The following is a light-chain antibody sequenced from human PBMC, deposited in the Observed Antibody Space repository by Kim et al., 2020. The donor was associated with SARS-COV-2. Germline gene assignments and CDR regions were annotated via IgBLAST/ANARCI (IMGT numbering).Light chain of an antibody. Sequence: EIVMTQSPATLSVSPGERATLSCRASQSVSSNLAWYQQKPGQAPRLLIYGASTRATGIPARFSGSGSGTEFTLTLSSLQSEDFAVYYCQQYNTGPPYTFGQGTKLEI. CDR1: QSVSSN. CDR3: QQYNTGPPYT. V-gene: IGKV3-15*01. CDR2: GAS. J-gene: IGKJ2*01.